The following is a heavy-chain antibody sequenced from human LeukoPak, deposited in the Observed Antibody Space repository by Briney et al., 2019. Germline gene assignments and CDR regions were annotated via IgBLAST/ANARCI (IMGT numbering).Heavy chain of an antibody. CDR3: TTEATVTTSPPFQH. CDR1: GFTFSNAW. J-gene: IGHJ1*01. CDR2: IKSKTDGGTT. Sequence: GGSLRLSCAASGFTFSNAWMSWVRQAPGKGLEWGGRIKSKTDGGTTDYAAPVKGRFTISRDDSKNTLYLQMNSLKTEDTAVYYCTTEATVTTSPPFQHWGQGTLVTVSS. D-gene: IGHD4-17*01. V-gene: IGHV3-15*01.